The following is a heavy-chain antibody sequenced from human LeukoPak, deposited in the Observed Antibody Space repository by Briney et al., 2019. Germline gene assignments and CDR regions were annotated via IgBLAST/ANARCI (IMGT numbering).Heavy chain of an antibody. D-gene: IGHD5-18*01. J-gene: IGHJ4*02. V-gene: IGHV1-69*04. CDR3: ARDILGGMQVWLEN. Sequence: SSVKVSCKASGGTFSSYGVSWVRQAPGQGLEWIGRIIPILGIVNYAQKFQGRVTITADKSTSAAYMELSSLRSEDTAVYYCARDILGGMQVWLENWGQGTLVTVSS. CDR1: GGTFSSYG. CDR2: IIPILGIV.